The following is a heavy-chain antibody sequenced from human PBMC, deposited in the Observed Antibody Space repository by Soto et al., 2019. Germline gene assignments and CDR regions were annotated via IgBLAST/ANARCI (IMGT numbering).Heavy chain of an antibody. J-gene: IGHJ4*02. CDR1: GGSISSYY. CDR3: ARSTTTVVTSFDY. CDR2: IYYSGST. Sequence: QVQLQESGPGLVKPSETLSLTCTVSGGSISSYYWSWIRQPPGKGLEWIGYIYYSGSTNYNPSLKRRVTISVDTSKNQFSLKLSSVTAADTAVYYCARSTTTVVTSFDYRGQGTLVTVSS. V-gene: IGHV4-59*08. D-gene: IGHD4-17*01.